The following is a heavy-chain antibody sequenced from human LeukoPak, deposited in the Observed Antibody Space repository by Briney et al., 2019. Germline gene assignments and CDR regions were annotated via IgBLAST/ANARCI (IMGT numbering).Heavy chain of an antibody. CDR2: VTGGGSST. D-gene: IGHD1-26*01. V-gene: IGHV3-43*02. Sequence: GGSLRLSCAASGFTFEDYAMHWLRQAPGKGLEWVSFVTGGGSSTYYADSVKGRFTISRDNSKNSLYLQMKSQRIEDTALYYCAKDRDTTGYEHWGQGTLVTVSS. CDR1: GFTFEDYA. J-gene: IGHJ1*01. CDR3: AKDRDTTGYEH.